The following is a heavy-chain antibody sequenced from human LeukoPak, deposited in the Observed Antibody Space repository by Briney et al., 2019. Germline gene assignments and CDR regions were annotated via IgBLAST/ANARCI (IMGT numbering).Heavy chain of an antibody. V-gene: IGHV3-21*01. CDR2: ISSSSYI. CDR1: GFTFSSYS. J-gene: IGHJ6*03. D-gene: IGHD3-10*01. CDR3: ARDLVWFGEPKGYYNYMDV. Sequence: GGSLRLSCAASGFTFSSYSMNWVRQAPGKGLEWASSISSSSYIYYADSVKGRFTISRDNAKNSLYLQMNTLRAEDTAVYYCARDLVWFGEPKGYYNYMDVWGKGTTVTVSS.